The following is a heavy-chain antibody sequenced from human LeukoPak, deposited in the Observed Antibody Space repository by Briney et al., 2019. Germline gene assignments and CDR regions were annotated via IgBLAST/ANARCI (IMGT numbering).Heavy chain of an antibody. CDR3: ARLSRSGSYRWSPYYYYYMDV. Sequence: PSETLSLTCTVSGGSISSSSYYWGWIRQPPGKGLEWIGEINHSGSTNYNPSLKSRVTISVDTSKNQFSLKLSSVTAADTAVYYCARLSRSGSYRWSPYYYYYMDVWGKGTTVTISS. J-gene: IGHJ6*03. D-gene: IGHD3-10*01. V-gene: IGHV4-39*07. CDR1: GGSISSSSYY. CDR2: INHSGST.